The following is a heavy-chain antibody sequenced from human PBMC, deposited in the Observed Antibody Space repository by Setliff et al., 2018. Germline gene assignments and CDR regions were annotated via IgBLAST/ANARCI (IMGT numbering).Heavy chain of an antibody. CDR1: GGTFSRYA. D-gene: IGHD2-15*01. CDR2: SIPMYRTT. J-gene: IGHJ4*02. V-gene: IGHV1-69*05. Sequence: VASVKVSCKASGGTFSRYAISWVRQAPGQGLEWMGGSIPMYRTTKYAQKFQGRVTITTDESTTTAYMELSSLRSEDTAVYYCATGPDIGEFGGNYFNYWGQETLVTVSS. CDR3: ATGPDIGEFGGNYFNY.